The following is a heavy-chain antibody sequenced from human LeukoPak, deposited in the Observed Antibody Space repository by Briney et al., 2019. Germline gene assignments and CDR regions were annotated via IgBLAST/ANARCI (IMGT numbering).Heavy chain of an antibody. Sequence: TLSLTCNVSGGSISSGSYYWRWLRQPAGKGLEWIGRIYTSGSTNYNPSLKSRVTISVDTSKNQFSLKLSSVTAADTAVYYWARDSYDAFDIWGQGTMVTVSS. CDR1: GGSISSGSYY. J-gene: IGHJ3*02. V-gene: IGHV4-61*02. CDR2: IYTSGST. CDR3: ARDSYDAFDI.